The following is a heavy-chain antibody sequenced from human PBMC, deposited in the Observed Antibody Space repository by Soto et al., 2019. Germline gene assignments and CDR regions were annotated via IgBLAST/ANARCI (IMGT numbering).Heavy chain of an antibody. J-gene: IGHJ4*02. V-gene: IGHV3-7*05. CDR2: IKQDGSEK. D-gene: IGHD6-13*01. Sequence: GGSLRLSCAASGFTFSSYWMSWVRQAPGKGLEWVANIKQDGSEKYYVDSVKGRFTISRDNAKNSLYLQMNSLRAEDTAVYYCARVRAAAGTGVDYWGQGTLVTVSS. CDR3: ARVRAAAGTGVDY. CDR1: GFTFSSYW.